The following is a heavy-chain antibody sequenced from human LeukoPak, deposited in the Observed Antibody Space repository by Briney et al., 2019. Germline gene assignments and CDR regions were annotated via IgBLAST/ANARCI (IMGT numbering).Heavy chain of an antibody. CDR2: FRSSRGTI. V-gene: IGHV3-48*03. Sequence: GGSLRLSCAASGFSVGTYEMNWVRQAPGKGLEWVSYFRSSRGTIYYADSVRGRFTVSGDSAKNSLYLQMNSLTADDTAVYYCAKTTVGYSSGRYPGWPADCWGQGTLVTVSS. CDR3: AKTTVGYSSGRYPGWPADC. CDR1: GFSVGTYE. D-gene: IGHD6-19*01. J-gene: IGHJ4*02.